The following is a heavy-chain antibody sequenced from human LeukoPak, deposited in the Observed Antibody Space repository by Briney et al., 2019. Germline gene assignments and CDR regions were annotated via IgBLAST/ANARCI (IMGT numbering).Heavy chain of an antibody. V-gene: IGHV1-18*04. J-gene: IGHJ6*04. CDR1: GYTFTSYG. D-gene: IGHD3-10*01. Sequence: ASVNGSCKASGYTFTSYGISWVRQAPGQRLEWIGWISAYNGNTNYAQKLQGRVTMTTDTSTSTAYMELRSLRSDDTAVYYCARDRPLLWFGELDLGRTYYYYGMDVWGKGTTVTVSS. CDR2: ISAYNGNT. CDR3: ARDRPLLWFGELDLGRTYYYYGMDV.